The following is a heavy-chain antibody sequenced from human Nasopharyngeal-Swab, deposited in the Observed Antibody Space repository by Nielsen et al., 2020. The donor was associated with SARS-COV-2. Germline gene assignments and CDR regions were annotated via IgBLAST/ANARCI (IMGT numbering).Heavy chain of an antibody. Sequence: SETLSLTCTVSGGSISSGSYYWGWIRQPPGKGLEWIGSIYYSGSTNYNPSLKSRVTISVDTSKNQFSLKLSSVTAADTAVYYCARALLGGPYYVFDYWGQGTLVTVSS. J-gene: IGHJ4*02. CDR2: IYYSGST. V-gene: IGHV4-39*07. CDR3: ARALLGGPYYVFDY. CDR1: GGSISSGSYY. D-gene: IGHD3-10*02.